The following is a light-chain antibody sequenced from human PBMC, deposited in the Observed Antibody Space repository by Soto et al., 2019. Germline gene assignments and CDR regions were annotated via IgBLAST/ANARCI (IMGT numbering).Light chain of an antibody. J-gene: IGKJ1*01. CDR3: QQYGSSPQT. CDR1: QSVTSNY. Sequence: EIVLTQSPATLSLSLGDRATLSCGASQSVTSNYLAWYQHKPGLAPRLLIYDAFARATGIPDRFSGSASGTDFTLTISRLEPEDFAVYYCQQYGSSPQTCGQGTKVDIK. CDR2: DAF. V-gene: IGKV3D-20*01.